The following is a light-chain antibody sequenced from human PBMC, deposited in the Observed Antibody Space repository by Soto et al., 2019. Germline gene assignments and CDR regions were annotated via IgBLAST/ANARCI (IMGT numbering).Light chain of an antibody. CDR1: QSISSW. CDR3: QQSDSLPPT. CDR2: GAS. V-gene: IGKV1-12*01. Sequence: DIQMTQSPSTLSGSVGDRFTVTCLASQSISSWLAWYQQKPGKAPKLLIYGASSLQSGVPSRFNGSGSGTDFTLTISSLQPEDFATYYCQQSDSLPPTFGGGTKVDI. J-gene: IGKJ4*01.